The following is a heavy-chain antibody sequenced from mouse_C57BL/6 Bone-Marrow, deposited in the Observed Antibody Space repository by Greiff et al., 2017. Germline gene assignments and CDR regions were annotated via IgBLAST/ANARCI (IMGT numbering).Heavy chain of an antibody. Sequence: EVHLVESGGGLVQPGGSMKLSCVASGFTFSNYWMNWVRQSPEKGLEWVAQIRLKSDNYATHYAESVKGRFTISRDDSKSSVYLQMNNLRAEDTGIYYCTFHYYGPSTRYVDVWGTGTTVTVSS. V-gene: IGHV6-3*01. J-gene: IGHJ1*03. D-gene: IGHD1-1*01. CDR3: TFHYYGPSTRYVDV. CDR2: IRLKSDNYAT. CDR1: GFTFSNYW.